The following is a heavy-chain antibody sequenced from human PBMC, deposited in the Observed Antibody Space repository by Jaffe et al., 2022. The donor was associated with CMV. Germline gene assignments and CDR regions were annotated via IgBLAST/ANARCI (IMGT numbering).Heavy chain of an antibody. Sequence: QVQLVESGGGVVQPGRSLRLSCAASGFTFSSYGMHWVRQAPGKGLEWVAVIWYDGSNKYYADSVKGRFTISRDNSKNTLYLQMNSLRAEDTAVYYCARAGHTSYDFWSGYLDLNYYYYYGMDVWGQGTTVTVSS. CDR1: GFTFSSYG. V-gene: IGHV3-33*01. CDR3: ARAGHTSYDFWSGYLDLNYYYYYGMDV. CDR2: IWYDGSNK. J-gene: IGHJ6*02. D-gene: IGHD3-3*01.